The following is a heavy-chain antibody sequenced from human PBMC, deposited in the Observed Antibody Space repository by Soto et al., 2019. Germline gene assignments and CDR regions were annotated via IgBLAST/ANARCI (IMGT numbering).Heavy chain of an antibody. V-gene: IGHV4-34*01. D-gene: IGHD6-13*01. J-gene: IGHJ6*03. CDR3: ASLHSSSRRHYYYYYMDV. CDR1: GGSFSGYY. Sequence: SETLSLTCAVYGGSFSGYYWSWIRQPPGKGLEWIGEINHSGSTNYNPSLKCRVTISVDTSKNQFSLKLSSVTAADTAVYYCASLHSSSRRHYYYYYMDVWGKGTTDTVSS. CDR2: INHSGST.